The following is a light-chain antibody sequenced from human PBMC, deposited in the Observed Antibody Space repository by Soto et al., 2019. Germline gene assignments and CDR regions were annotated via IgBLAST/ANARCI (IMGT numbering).Light chain of an antibody. CDR1: SSDVGGYKY. J-gene: IGLJ1*01. CDR3: CSYTTSNTRQIV. Sequence: QSALTQPASVSGSPGQSITISCTGTSSDVGGYKYVSWYQQHPGKAPKFMIYDVSNRPSGVSNRFSGSKSGNTASLTISGLQAEDEADYYCCSYTTSNTRQIVFGTGTKVT. V-gene: IGLV2-14*01. CDR2: DVS.